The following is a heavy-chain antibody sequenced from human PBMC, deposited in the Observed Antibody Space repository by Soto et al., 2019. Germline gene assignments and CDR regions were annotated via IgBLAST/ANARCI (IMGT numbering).Heavy chain of an antibody. CDR1: GFTFSSYA. D-gene: IGHD5-18*01. J-gene: IGHJ6*02. V-gene: IGHV3-23*01. Sequence: GGSLRLSCAASGFTFSSYAMGWVRQGPGKGLEWVAVVSIGGSTHYADSVRGRFTISRDNSKNTLYLQMNSLRAEDTAVYYCARDMEDTAMVQRAYYYYYYGMDVWGQGTTVTVSS. CDR2: VSIGGST. CDR3: ARDMEDTAMVQRAYYYYYYGMDV.